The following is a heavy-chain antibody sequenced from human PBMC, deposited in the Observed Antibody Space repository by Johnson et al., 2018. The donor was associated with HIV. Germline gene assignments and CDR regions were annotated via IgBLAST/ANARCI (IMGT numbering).Heavy chain of an antibody. CDR3: ARDPTIAWDLKGDGLPSASFLWAQL. V-gene: IGHV3-30*04. J-gene: IGHJ1*01. CDR2: ISYDGSNK. D-gene: IGHD5-24*01. CDR1: GFTFSSYA. Sequence: QVQLVESGGGVVQPGRSLRLSCAASGFTFSSYAMHWVRQAPGKGLEWVAVISYDGSNKYYVDSVKDRFTISRDNSKNTLYLHMNSLRVEDTAVYYCARDPTIAWDLKGDGLPSASFLWAQLWG.